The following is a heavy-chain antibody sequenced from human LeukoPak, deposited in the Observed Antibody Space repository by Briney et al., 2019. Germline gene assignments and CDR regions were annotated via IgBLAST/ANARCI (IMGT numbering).Heavy chain of an antibody. Sequence: GGSLRLSCAASGFTFSNYALSWVRQAPGKGLEWVSDISGSGGSTYYADSVKGRFTISRDNSKNTLYLQMNSLRAEDTAVYYCARDLVWFGEPKGYYNYMDVWGKGTTVTVSS. CDR3: ARDLVWFGEPKGYYNYMDV. CDR1: GFTFSNYA. D-gene: IGHD3-10*01. V-gene: IGHV3-23*01. J-gene: IGHJ6*03. CDR2: ISGSGGST.